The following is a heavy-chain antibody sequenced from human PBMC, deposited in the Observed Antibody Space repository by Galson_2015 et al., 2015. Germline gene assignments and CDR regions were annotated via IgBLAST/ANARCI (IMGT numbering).Heavy chain of an antibody. CDR2: ISWNSGSI. CDR3: AKDRGFGYSSGWYGPDY. D-gene: IGHD6-19*01. J-gene: IGHJ4*02. V-gene: IGHV3-9*01. CDR1: GFTFDDYA. Sequence: SLRLSCAASGFTFDDYAMHWVRQAPGKGLEWVSGISWNSGSIGYADSVKGRFTISRDNAKNSLYLQMNSLRAEDTALYYCAKDRGFGYSSGWYGPDYWGQGTLVTVSS.